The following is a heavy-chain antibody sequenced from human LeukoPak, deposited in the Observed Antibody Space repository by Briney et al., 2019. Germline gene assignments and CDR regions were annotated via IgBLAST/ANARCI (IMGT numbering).Heavy chain of an antibody. Sequence: ASVKVSCKASGYTFTGYYMHWVRQAPGQGLEWMGWINPNSGGTNYAQKFQGRVTMTRDTSISTAYMELSRLRSDDTAVYYCARDKPSNPWYMDVWGKGTTVTVSS. CDR3: ARDKPSNPWYMDV. CDR2: INPNSGGT. V-gene: IGHV1-2*02. CDR1: GYTFTGYY. D-gene: IGHD1-14*01. J-gene: IGHJ6*03.